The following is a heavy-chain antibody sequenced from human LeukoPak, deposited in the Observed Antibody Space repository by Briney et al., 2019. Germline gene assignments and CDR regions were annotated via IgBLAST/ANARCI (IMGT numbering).Heavy chain of an antibody. CDR1: GGSFSGYY. CDR3: ARAQGYSYGYLPLDY. D-gene: IGHD5-18*01. CDR2: INHSGST. Sequence: SETLSLTCAVYGGSFSGYYWSWIRQPPGKGLEWIGEINHSGSTNYNPSLKSRVTISVDTSKNQFSLKLSSVTAADTAVYYCARAQGYSYGYLPLDYWGQGTLVTVSS. V-gene: IGHV4-34*01. J-gene: IGHJ4*02.